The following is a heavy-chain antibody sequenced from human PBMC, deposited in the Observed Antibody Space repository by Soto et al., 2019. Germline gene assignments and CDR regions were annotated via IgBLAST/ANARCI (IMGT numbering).Heavy chain of an antibody. CDR3: APLSVSLSGPYGIHV. CDR2: IYYNGDT. V-gene: IGHV4-39*01. Sequence: NPSETLSLTCSVSGGSISSSSYNWDWIRQPPGKGLEWIGTIYYNGDTDYNPSLKSRATISVDASDYQFSVRLNSVTASDTAVYYCAPLSVSLSGPYGIHVWGQGTTVTVSS. J-gene: IGHJ6*02. D-gene: IGHD2-15*01. CDR1: GGSISSSSYN.